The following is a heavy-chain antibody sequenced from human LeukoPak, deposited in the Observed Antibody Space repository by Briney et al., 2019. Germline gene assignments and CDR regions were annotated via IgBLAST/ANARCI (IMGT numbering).Heavy chain of an antibody. V-gene: IGHV3-48*03. CDR1: GFTFSSYE. J-gene: IGHJ6*02. Sequence: GGSLRLSCAASGFTFSSYEMNWVRQAPGKGLEWVSYISSSGSTIYYADSVKGRLTISRDNAKNSLYLQMNSLRAEDTAVYYCARDGYDMDYYCGMDVWGQGTTVTVSS. CDR2: ISSSGSTI. CDR3: ARDGYDMDYYCGMDV. D-gene: IGHD3-22*01.